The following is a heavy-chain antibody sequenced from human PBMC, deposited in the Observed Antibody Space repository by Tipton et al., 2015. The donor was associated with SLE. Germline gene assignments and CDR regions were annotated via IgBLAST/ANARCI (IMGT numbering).Heavy chain of an antibody. D-gene: IGHD5-18*01. CDR2: IYSGSS. CDR1: GGSISTFF. Sequence: GLVKPSETLSLTCTVSGGSISTFFWSWIRQPPGKGLEWIGYIYSGSSYFNPSLRSRVSMSVDTSKNQFPLKLSSVTAVDTAVYYCARAQRKIQPLDVWGQGTTVTVSS. V-gene: IGHV4-59*12. CDR3: ARAQRKIQPLDV. J-gene: IGHJ6*02.